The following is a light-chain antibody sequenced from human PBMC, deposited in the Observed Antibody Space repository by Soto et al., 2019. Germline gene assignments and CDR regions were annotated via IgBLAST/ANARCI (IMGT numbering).Light chain of an antibody. CDR1: QSLLHITGETF. CDR3: MQSTKLPPT. Sequence: DVVMTQSPLSLSVTPGQPASISCKSSQSLLHITGETFLFWYLQKPGQSPQLLIYEVSTRVSGVPDRFSGSGSGTDFTLEISRVETDDVGIYYCMQSTKLPPTFGQGTRLVIE. CDR2: EVS. V-gene: IGKV2D-29*02. J-gene: IGKJ5*01.